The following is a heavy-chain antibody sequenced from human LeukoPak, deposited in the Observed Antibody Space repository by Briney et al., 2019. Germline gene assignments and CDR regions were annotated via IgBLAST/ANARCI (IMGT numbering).Heavy chain of an antibody. D-gene: IGHD1-7*01. CDR1: GFTFSSYG. V-gene: IGHV3-66*02. CDR2: IYSGGGT. Sequence: SGGSLRLSCAASGFTFSSYGMHWVRQAPGKGLEWVSVIYSGGGTYYADSVRGRSTISRDNSKNTLYLQMNSLRAEDTAVYYCARDLNWNSVFGGFDPWGQGTLVTVSS. CDR3: ARDLNWNSVFGGFDP. J-gene: IGHJ5*02.